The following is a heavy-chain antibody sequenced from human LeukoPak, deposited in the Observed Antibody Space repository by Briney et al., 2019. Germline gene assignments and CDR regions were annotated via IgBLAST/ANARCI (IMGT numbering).Heavy chain of an antibody. Sequence: ASVKASCKASGYTFTSYYMYWVRQAPGQGLEWMGIINPTGGSTTFAQRFQGRVTMTRDTSTRTVYMELSSLRSEDTAVYYCARDLAGPFDYWGQGTLVTVSS. CDR3: ARDLAGPFDY. CDR2: INPTGGST. CDR1: GYTFTSYY. J-gene: IGHJ4*02. V-gene: IGHV1-46*01.